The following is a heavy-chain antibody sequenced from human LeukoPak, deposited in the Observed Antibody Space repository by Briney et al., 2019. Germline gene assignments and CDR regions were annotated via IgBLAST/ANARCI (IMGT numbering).Heavy chain of an antibody. V-gene: IGHV1-69*04. CDR1: GGTFSSYA. D-gene: IGHD4-17*01. CDR2: IIPILGIA. Sequence: ASVKVSCKASGGTFSSYAISWVRQAPGQGLEWMGRIIPILGIANYAQKFQGRVTIAADKSTSTAYMELSSLRSEDTAVYYCARGSRGTRSLRFDYWGQGTLVTVSS. CDR3: ARGSRGTRSLRFDY. J-gene: IGHJ4*02.